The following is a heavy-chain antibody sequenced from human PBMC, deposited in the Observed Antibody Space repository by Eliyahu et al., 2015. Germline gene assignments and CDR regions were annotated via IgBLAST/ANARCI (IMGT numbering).Heavy chain of an antibody. D-gene: IGHD3-22*01. CDR2: IYYSGST. J-gene: IGHJ4*02. Sequence: QVQLQESGPGLVKPSQTLSLTCTVSGGSIXRGGYYWSWIRQHPGKGLEWIGYIYYSGSTYYNPSLKSRVTISVDTSKNQFSLKLSSVTAADTAVYYCARESSYDSSGYYSDYWGQGTLVTVSS. CDR3: ARESSYDSSGYYSDY. CDR1: GGSIXRGGYY. V-gene: IGHV4-31*03.